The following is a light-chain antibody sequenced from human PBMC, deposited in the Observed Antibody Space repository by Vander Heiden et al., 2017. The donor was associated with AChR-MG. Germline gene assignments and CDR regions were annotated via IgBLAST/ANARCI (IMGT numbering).Light chain of an antibody. Sequence: DTQMTQSPSSLSASLGHRVTITCQASQDISGYVNWYQQKPGKARKVLIYDASTVQTRVPSRFRGSGYGTHFTLTITRLQAEDIGTYYCQQVNNLPRTFGGGTKVEIK. J-gene: IGKJ4*01. V-gene: IGKV1-33*01. CDR1: QDISGY. CDR3: QQVNNLPRT. CDR2: DAS.